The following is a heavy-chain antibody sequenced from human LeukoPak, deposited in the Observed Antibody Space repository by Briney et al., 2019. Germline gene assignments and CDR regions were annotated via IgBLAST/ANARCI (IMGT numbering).Heavy chain of an antibody. CDR3: AKQRDSGYTPFDF. J-gene: IGHJ4*02. D-gene: IGHD3-22*01. Sequence: GGSLRLSCAASGFTFSTYAMSWVRQAPGKGLEWVSAVTGGGGSTYFADSVRGRFTISRDNSKNTVYLQMNSLRADDTAVYYCAKQRDSGYTPFDFWGQGTLVTVSS. V-gene: IGHV3-23*01. CDR1: GFTFSTYA. CDR2: VTGGGGST.